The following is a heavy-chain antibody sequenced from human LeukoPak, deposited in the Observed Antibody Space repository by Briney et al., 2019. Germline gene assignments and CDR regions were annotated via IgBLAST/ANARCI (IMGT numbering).Heavy chain of an antibody. Sequence: SETLSLTCTVSGGSISSCYWSWIRQPPGKGLEWIGYIYYSGSTNYNPSLKSRVTISVDTSKNQFSLRLSSVTAADTAVYYCARVNKNDYGDYFDYWGQGTLVTVSS. CDR2: IYYSGST. J-gene: IGHJ4*02. D-gene: IGHD4-17*01. V-gene: IGHV4-59*01. CDR1: GGSISSCY. CDR3: ARVNKNDYGDYFDY.